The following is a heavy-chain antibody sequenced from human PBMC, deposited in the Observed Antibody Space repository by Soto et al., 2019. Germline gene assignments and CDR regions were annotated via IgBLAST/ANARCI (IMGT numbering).Heavy chain of an antibody. V-gene: IGHV1-46*01. CDR1: GYTFTSYY. CDR3: ARAKMALPYYYYGMDV. CDR2: INPSGGST. D-gene: IGHD3-10*01. J-gene: IGHJ6*02. Sequence: ASVKVSCKASGYTFTSYYMHWVRQAPGQGLEWMGIINPSGGSTSYAQKFQGRVTMTRDTSTSTVYMELSSLRSEDTAVYYCARAKMALPYYYYGMDVWGQGTTVTVSS.